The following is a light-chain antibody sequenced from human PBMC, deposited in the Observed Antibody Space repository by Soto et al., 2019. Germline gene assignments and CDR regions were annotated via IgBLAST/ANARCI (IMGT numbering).Light chain of an antibody. J-gene: IGLJ2*01. V-gene: IGLV2-23*03. CDR3: CSYAGSSTFV. CDR1: SSDVGIYNL. Sequence: QSALTQPASVSGSPGQSITISCTGTSSDVGIYNLVSWYQQHPGKAPKLMIYEGSKRPSGVSERFSGSKSGNTASLTISGLQAEDEADYYCCSYAGSSTFVFGGGTKLTVL. CDR2: EGS.